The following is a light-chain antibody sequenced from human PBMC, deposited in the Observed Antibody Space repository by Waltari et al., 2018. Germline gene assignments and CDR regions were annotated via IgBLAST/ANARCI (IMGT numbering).Light chain of an antibody. J-gene: IGLJ2*01. Sequence: SYELTQAHSVSVSPGQTATITCSGDKLENKLTSWYQQKPGQSPVLGLYQGTKRPSSISERFSGSNPGETANLTIPGNQTTDEADYYCQAWDIKNVIFGGGTKLTVL. CDR2: QGT. CDR1: KLENKL. V-gene: IGLV3-1*01. CDR3: QAWDIKNVI.